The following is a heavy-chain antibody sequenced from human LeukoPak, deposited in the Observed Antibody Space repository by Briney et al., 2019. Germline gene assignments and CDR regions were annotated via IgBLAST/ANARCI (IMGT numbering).Heavy chain of an antibody. J-gene: IGHJ4*02. Sequence: GGSLRLSCAASGFTVSSNYMSWVRQAPGKGLEWVSVIYSGGSTYYADSVKGRFTISRDNSKNTLYLQMNSLRAEDTAVYYCARESSSWYYFDYWGQGTLVTASS. V-gene: IGHV3-53*01. CDR1: GFTVSSNY. CDR2: IYSGGST. D-gene: IGHD6-13*01. CDR3: ARESSSWYYFDY.